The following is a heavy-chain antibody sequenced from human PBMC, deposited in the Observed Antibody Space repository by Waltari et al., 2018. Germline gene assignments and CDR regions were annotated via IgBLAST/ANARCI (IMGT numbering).Heavy chain of an antibody. D-gene: IGHD3-3*01. Sequence: QIQLVQSGAEVKRPGASVKVSCKASGGTFSSYAISWVRPAPGQGLEWMGGVIPIFGTANYAQKFQGRVTITADESTSTAYMELSSLRSEDTAVYYCARVPGVLRFLEWLAREDAFDIWGQGTMVTVSS. V-gene: IGHV1-69*01. CDR2: VIPIFGTA. CDR1: GGTFSSYA. CDR3: ARVPGVLRFLEWLAREDAFDI. J-gene: IGHJ3*02.